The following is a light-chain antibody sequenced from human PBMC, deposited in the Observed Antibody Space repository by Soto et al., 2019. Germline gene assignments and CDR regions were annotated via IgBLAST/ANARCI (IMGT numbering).Light chain of an antibody. J-gene: IGLJ1*01. Sequence: QSVLTQPASVSGFLGQSTTMSCTGSSSDVGTFNLVSWFQQHPGKAPKLLIFEGTKRPSGVSDRFSGSKSGNTASLTISGLQAEDEADYHCCSYAGTRTSWVFGTGTKV. CDR3: CSYAGTRTSWV. CDR2: EGT. CDR1: SSDVGTFNL. V-gene: IGLV2-23*01.